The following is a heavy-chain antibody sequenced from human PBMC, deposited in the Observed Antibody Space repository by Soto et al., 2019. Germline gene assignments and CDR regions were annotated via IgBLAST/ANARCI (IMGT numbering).Heavy chain of an antibody. Sequence: GGSLRLSCAASGFTFSSYAMHWVRQAPGKGLEWVAVISYDGSNKYYADSVKGRFTISRDNSKNTLYLQMNSLRAEDTAVYYCARDGGSSGWYFDYWGQGTLVTVSS. V-gene: IGHV3-30-3*01. D-gene: IGHD6-19*01. CDR1: GFTFSSYA. CDR3: ARDGGSSGWYFDY. J-gene: IGHJ4*02. CDR2: ISYDGSNK.